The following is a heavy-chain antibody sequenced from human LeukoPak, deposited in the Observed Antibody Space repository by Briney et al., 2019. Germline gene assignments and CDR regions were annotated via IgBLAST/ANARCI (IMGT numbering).Heavy chain of an antibody. Sequence: GGSLRLSCAASGFTVTNYYMSWVRQAPGKGLEWVSVIYSGGDTFHADFVKGRFTLSRDNSKNILYLQMNSLRAEDTAVYYCTRDPDGWGQGTLVTVSS. CDR2: IYSGGDT. V-gene: IGHV3-66*01. CDR3: TRDPDG. J-gene: IGHJ4*02. CDR1: GFTVTNYY.